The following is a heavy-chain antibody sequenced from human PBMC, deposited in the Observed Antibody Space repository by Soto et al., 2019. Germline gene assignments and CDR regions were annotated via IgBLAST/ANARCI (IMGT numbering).Heavy chain of an antibody. Sequence: GGSLRLSCAASGFTFSSYGMHWVRQAPGKGLEWVAVISYDGSNKYYADSVKGRFTISRDNSKNTLYLQMNSLRAEDTAVYYCAKDRGIGCSGGSCYSIYYYSGMDVWGQGTMLTVSS. CDR3: AKDRGIGCSGGSCYSIYYYSGMDV. J-gene: IGHJ6*02. CDR1: GFTFSSYG. CDR2: ISYDGSNK. D-gene: IGHD2-15*01. V-gene: IGHV3-30*18.